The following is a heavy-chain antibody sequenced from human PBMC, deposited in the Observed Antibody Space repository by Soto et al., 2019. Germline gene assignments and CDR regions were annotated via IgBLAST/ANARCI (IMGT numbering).Heavy chain of an antibody. J-gene: IGHJ4*02. CDR2: IYWDDDK. Sequence: QITLKESGPTLVKPTQTLTLTCTFSGFSLSTSGVGVGWIRQPPGKALEWLALIYWDDDKRYSPSLKSRLTITKDNSKNQVVLTMTNMDPVDTATSYCAHSWYCSGGSCYYTYYFDYWGQGTLVTVSS. V-gene: IGHV2-5*02. D-gene: IGHD2-15*01. CDR3: AHSWYCSGGSCYYTYYFDY. CDR1: GFSLSTSGVG.